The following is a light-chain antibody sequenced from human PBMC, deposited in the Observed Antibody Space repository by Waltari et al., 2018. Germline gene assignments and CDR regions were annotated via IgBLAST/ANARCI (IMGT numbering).Light chain of an antibody. Sequence: EIVLTQSPATLSLSPGDRATISCRASQSVSSSLAWYQQKPGQAPRLLIYDASNRATGIPARFSGSGSGTDFTLTISSLEPEDFAVYYCQQCNNWPLTFGQGTRLEIK. CDR3: QQCNNWPLT. V-gene: IGKV3-11*01. CDR2: DAS. J-gene: IGKJ5*01. CDR1: QSVSSS.